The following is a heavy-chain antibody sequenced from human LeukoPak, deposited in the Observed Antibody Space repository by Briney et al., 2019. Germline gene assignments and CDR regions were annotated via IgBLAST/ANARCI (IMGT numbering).Heavy chain of an antibody. D-gene: IGHD3-10*01. CDR2: ISSSSSYT. Sequence: GGSLRLSCAASGFTFSDYYMSWIRQAPGKGLEWVSYISSSSSYTNYADSVKGRFTISRDNAKNSLYLQMNSLRAEDTAVYSCARSGLRGGITMVRGVDYWRQGTLVTVSS. CDR1: GFTFSDYY. J-gene: IGHJ4*02. CDR3: ARSGLRGGITMVRGVDY. V-gene: IGHV3-11*03.